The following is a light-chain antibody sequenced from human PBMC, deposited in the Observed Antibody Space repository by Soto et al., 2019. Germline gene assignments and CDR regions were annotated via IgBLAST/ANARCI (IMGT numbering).Light chain of an antibody. J-gene: IGKJ4*01. Sequence: EIVLMQSPGTLSLSPGERATLSCRASQSVRSSYLAWYQQKPGQPPRLLIYGASTRATGIPDRFSGSGSGTEFTLTISRLEPEDFALYYCQQYGASPLFTFGGGTKVEIK. CDR1: QSVRSSY. CDR2: GAS. CDR3: QQYGASPLFT. V-gene: IGKV3-20*01.